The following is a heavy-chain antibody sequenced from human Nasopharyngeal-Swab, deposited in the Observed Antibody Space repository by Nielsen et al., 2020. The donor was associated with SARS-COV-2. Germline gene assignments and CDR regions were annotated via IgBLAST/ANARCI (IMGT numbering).Heavy chain of an antibody. CDR1: GGSISSSSYY. J-gene: IGHJ6*03. V-gene: IGHV4-39*07. D-gene: IGHD6-13*01. CDR2: IYYSGST. Sequence: SETLSLTCTVSGGSISSSSYYWGWIRQPPGKGLEWIGSIYYSGSTYYNPSLKSRVTISVDTSKNQFSLKLSSVTAADTAVYYCARACGVWAAGTFPNYYYYYYMDVWGKGTTVTVSS. CDR3: ARACGVWAAGTFPNYYYYYYMDV.